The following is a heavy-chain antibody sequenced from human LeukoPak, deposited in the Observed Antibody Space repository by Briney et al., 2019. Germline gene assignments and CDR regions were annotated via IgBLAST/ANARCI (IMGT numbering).Heavy chain of an antibody. J-gene: IGHJ4*02. CDR1: GFTFSSYE. D-gene: IGHD6-19*01. CDR2: ISSSGSTI. CDR3: AREVSSGWCGVLNFDY. Sequence: GGSLRLSCAASGFTFSSYEMNRVRQAPGKGLEWVSYISSSGSTIYYADSVKGRFTISRDNAKNSLYLQMNSLRAEDTAVYYCAREVSSGWCGVLNFDYWGQGTLVTVSS. V-gene: IGHV3-48*03.